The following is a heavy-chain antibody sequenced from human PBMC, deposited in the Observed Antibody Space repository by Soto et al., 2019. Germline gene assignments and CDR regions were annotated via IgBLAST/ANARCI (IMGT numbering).Heavy chain of an antibody. D-gene: IGHD1-26*01. Sequence: PGGSLRLSCAASGFTFSSYGMHWVRQAPGKGLEWVAVISYDGSNKYYADSVKGRFTISRDNFKNTLYLQMNSLRAEDTAVYYCARDRGSYSYHYYGMDVWGQGTTVTVSS. CDR3: ARDRGSYSYHYYGMDV. V-gene: IGHV3-30*03. CDR1: GFTFSSYG. CDR2: ISYDGSNK. J-gene: IGHJ6*02.